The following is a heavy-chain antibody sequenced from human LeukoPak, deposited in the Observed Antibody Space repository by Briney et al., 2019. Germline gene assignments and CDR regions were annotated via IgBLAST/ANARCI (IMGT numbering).Heavy chain of an antibody. CDR1: GGSISSSGYY. CDR3: ARHDYGDYGTFDI. D-gene: IGHD4-17*01. Sequence: SETLSLTCTVSGGSISSSGYYWGWIRQSPGKGLEWIGSIYYSGGTYSNPSLKSRVTISVDTSKNQFSLKLTSVTAADTAVYYCARHDYGDYGTFDIRGQGTMVTVSS. V-gene: IGHV4-39*01. CDR2: IYYSGGT. J-gene: IGHJ3*02.